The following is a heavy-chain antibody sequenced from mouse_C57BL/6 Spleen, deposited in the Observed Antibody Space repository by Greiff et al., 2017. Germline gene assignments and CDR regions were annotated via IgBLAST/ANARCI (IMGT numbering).Heavy chain of an antibody. CDR3: ARNWDVWWAMDD. CDR1: GFSLTSYG. CDR2: IWGVGST. D-gene: IGHD4-1*01. Sequence: VKLMESGPGLVAPSQSLSITCTVSGFSLTSYGVDWVRQSPGKGLEWLGVIWGVGSTTYNSALKSRLSISKDNSKSQVFLKMNSLQTDDTAMYYCARNWDVWWAMDDWGQGTSVTVSS. V-gene: IGHV2-6*01. J-gene: IGHJ4*01.